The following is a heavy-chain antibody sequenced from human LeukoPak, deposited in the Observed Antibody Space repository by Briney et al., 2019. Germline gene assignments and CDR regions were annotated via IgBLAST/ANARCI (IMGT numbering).Heavy chain of an antibody. J-gene: IGHJ4*02. CDR2: ISWDGGTR. D-gene: IGHD5-24*01. V-gene: IGHV3-43*01. Sequence: GGSLRLSCAASGFTFDDYTMHWVRQAPGKGLEWVSLISWDGGTRYYADSVKGRFTISRDNSKNSLYLQMTSLRTEDTALYYCAKGGEEMAAFDYWGQGTLVTVSS. CDR1: GFTFDDYT. CDR3: AKGGEEMAAFDY.